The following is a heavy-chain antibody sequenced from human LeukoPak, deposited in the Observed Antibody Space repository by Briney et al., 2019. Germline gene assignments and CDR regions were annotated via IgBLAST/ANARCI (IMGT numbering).Heavy chain of an antibody. CDR1: GFTFTSSA. Sequence: QSGGSLRLSCAASGFTFTSSAMSWVRQAPGKGLEWVSGITARADSTYYADSVKGRVTISRDNSKNTLFLQLNSLRAEDAAVYYCAKTYMWSIDAFHIWGQGTMVTVSS. D-gene: IGHD2-8*02. V-gene: IGHV3-23*01. CDR2: ITARADST. J-gene: IGHJ3*02. CDR3: AKTYMWSIDAFHI.